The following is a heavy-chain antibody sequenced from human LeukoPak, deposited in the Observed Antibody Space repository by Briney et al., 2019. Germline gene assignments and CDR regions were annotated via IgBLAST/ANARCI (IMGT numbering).Heavy chain of an antibody. CDR3: ARDSTQPGPVVVAATYAGFDY. D-gene: IGHD2-15*01. Sequence: GGSLRLSCAASGFTFDDYGMSWVRQAPGKGLEWVSGINWNGGSTGYADSVKGRFTISRDNAKNSLYLRMNNLRAEDTALYYCARDSTQPGPVVVAATYAGFDYWGQGTLVTVSS. J-gene: IGHJ4*02. CDR1: GFTFDDYG. CDR2: INWNGGST. V-gene: IGHV3-20*04.